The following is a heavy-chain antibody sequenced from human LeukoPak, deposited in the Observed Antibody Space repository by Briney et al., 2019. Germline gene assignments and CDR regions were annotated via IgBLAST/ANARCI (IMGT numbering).Heavy chain of an antibody. CDR3: VRTSPIDY. J-gene: IGHJ4*02. D-gene: IGHD2-2*01. CDR1: GFTIKTSY. V-gene: IGHV3-53*01. CDR2: IYSNGNT. Sequence: GGSLRLSCAASGFTIKTSYMTWVRQAPGKGLEWVSVIYSNGNTYYADSVKGRFTISRDNLKNTLYLQISSLRVEDTAMYYCVRTSPIDYWGQGTLVSVSS.